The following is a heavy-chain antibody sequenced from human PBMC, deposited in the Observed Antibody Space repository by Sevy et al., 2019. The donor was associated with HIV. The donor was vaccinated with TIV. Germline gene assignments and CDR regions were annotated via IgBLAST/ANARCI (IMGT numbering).Heavy chain of an antibody. CDR1: GVSISSGAYS. CDR3: ARDGGTMTTPGSFDI. CDR2: IYHTGNT. J-gene: IGHJ3*02. Sequence: SETLSLTCAVSGVSISSGAYSWNWIRQTPGKGLEWIGYIYHTGNTYYNPSLKSRITISLDRSKNQFSLRLSSVTAADTAVYFCARDGGTMTTPGSFDIWGQGTMVTVSS. V-gene: IGHV4-30-2*01. D-gene: IGHD4-17*01.